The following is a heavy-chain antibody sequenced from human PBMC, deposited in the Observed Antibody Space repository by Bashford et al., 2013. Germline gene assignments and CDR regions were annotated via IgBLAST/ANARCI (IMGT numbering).Heavy chain of an antibody. CDR3: ARGYPGPGRGLWTT. J-gene: IGHJ4*02. Sequence: GSLRLSCAASGFTFSTYGMHWVRQAPGKGLEWVAVIWYDGSHEYYADSVKGRFTISRDNSKNTVYLQMNSLRAEDTAVYYCARGYPGPGRGLWTTWGQGTLVTVSS. CDR2: IWYDGSHE. CDR1: GFTFSTYG. V-gene: IGHV3-33*01. D-gene: IGHD3/OR15-3a*01.